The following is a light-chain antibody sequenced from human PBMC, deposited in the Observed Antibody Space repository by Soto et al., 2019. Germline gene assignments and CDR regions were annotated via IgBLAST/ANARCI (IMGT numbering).Light chain of an antibody. CDR3: QQSYSTLGT. J-gene: IGKJ1*01. V-gene: IGKV1-39*01. CDR1: QSISNY. Sequence: DIQMTQSPSSLSASVGDSVTITCRTSQSISNYLNWYQQKPGRAPKLLIYAASTLQSGVPSRFSGSGSGTDFTLTISSLQPDDFATYYCQQSYSTLGTFGQGTKVDNK. CDR2: AAS.